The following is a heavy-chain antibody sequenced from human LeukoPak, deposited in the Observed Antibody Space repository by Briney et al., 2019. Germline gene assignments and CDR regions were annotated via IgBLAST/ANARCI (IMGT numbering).Heavy chain of an antibody. J-gene: IGHJ4*02. V-gene: IGHV3-21*01. CDR2: ISSSSSYI. CDR3: ARPYYYDSSGYYPIDY. CDR1: GFTFSSYS. D-gene: IGHD3-22*01. Sequence: GGSLRLSCAASGFTFSSYSMDWVRQAPGKGLEWVSSISSSSSYIYYADSVKGRFTISRDNAKNSLYLQMNSLRAEDTAVYYCARPYYYDSSGYYPIDYWGQGTLVTVSS.